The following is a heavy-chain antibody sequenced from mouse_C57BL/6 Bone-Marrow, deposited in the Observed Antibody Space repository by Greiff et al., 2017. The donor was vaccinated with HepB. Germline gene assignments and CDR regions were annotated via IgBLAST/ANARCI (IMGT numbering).Heavy chain of an antibody. V-gene: IGHV14-4*01. J-gene: IGHJ2*01. CDR2: IDPENGDT. Sequence: VHVKQSGAELVRPGASVKLSCTASGFNIKDDYMHWVKQRPEQGLEWIGWIDPENGDTEYASKFQGKATITADTSSNTAYLQLSSLTSEDTAVYYCTTSTTVAPLGYWGQGTTLTVSS. CDR1: GFNIKDDY. D-gene: IGHD1-1*01. CDR3: TTSTTVAPLGY.